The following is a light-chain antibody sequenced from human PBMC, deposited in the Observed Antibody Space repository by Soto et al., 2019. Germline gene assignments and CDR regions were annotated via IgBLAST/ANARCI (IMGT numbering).Light chain of an antibody. J-gene: IGLJ3*02. CDR3: GTADGSMRAPWV. CDR1: SSNIGNNY. CDR2: DNN. V-gene: IGLV1-51*01. Sequence: QSVLTQPPSVSAAPGQRVTLSCSGSSSNIGNNYVTWYQQLPGTAPKLLIYDNNKRPSGIPDRCSGSKSGTSATLGITGLQTGDEADYYCGTADGSMRAPWVFGGGTKLTVL.